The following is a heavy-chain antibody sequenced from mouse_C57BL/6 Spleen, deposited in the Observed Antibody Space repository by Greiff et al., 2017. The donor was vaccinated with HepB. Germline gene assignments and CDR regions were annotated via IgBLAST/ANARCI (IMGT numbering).Heavy chain of an antibody. J-gene: IGHJ2*01. V-gene: IGHV1-50*01. CDR2: IDPSDSYT. D-gene: IGHD2-4*01. CDR1: GYTFTSYW. Sequence: QVQLQQPGAELVKPGASVKLSCKASGYTFTSYWMQWVKQRPGQGLEWIGEIDPSDSYTNFNQKFKGKATLTVDTSSSTAYMQLSSLTSEDSAVYYCARRGLRGDFDYWGQGTTLTVSS. CDR3: ARRGLRGDFDY.